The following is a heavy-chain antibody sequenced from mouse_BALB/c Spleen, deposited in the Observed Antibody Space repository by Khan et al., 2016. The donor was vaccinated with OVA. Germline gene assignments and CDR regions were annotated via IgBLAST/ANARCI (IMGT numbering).Heavy chain of an antibody. V-gene: IGHV1S135*01. CDR1: GYSFTNYY. D-gene: IGHD2-2*01. Sequence: VQLQQSGPELMKPGASVKISCKASGYSFTNYYIHWVIQSHGKSLEWIGYIDPFSGGTTYNQKFKGKATLTVEKSSSTAYIHHSNLTSEGSAVYYCTRHGFVAWFTYWGQGTLVTVSA. J-gene: IGHJ3*01. CDR2: IDPFSGGT. CDR3: TRHGFVAWFTY.